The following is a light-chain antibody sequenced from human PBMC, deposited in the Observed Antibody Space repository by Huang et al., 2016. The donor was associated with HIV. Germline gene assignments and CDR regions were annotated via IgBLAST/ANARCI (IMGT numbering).Light chain of an antibody. CDR3: QQYGNSPYT. V-gene: IGKV3-20*01. J-gene: IGKJ2*01. CDR2: SAS. Sequence: EIVLTQSPATLSLSPGERATLSCRASQSVSSYLAWYQQKPGQAPRLLIYSASTRATAVPDRFSGSGSGTDFTLTISRLEPEDFAVYYCQQYGNSPYTFGQGTNLEIK. CDR1: QSVSSY.